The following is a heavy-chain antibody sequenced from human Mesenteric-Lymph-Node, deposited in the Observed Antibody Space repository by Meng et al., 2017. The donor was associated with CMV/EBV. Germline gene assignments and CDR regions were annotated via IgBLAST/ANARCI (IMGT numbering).Heavy chain of an antibody. D-gene: IGHD5-12*01. V-gene: IGHV3-30*04. CDR3: AKDVPSIGPVDH. J-gene: IGHJ4*02. CDR1: GFTFSSYA. Sequence: GGSLRLSCAASGFTFSSYAMHWVRQAPGKGLEWVAVISYDGSNKYYADSVKGRFTISRDNAKNPLYLQMNSLRAEDTAVYYCAKDVPSIGPVDHWGQGTLVTVSS. CDR2: ISYDGSNK.